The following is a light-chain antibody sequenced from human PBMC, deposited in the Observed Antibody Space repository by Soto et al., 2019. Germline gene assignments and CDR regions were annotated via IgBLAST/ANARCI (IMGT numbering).Light chain of an antibody. J-gene: IGKJ2*01. CDR1: QSISNF. Sequence: DIQLTQSPSSLSASVGDRVTITCRASQSISNFLNWYQQKPGKAPKVLIYAASTLQSGVPSRFSGGGSGSDFTLTITSLHPEDFATYSCQQSYITPYTFGQGTKLEIK. CDR2: AAS. V-gene: IGKV1-39*01. CDR3: QQSYITPYT.